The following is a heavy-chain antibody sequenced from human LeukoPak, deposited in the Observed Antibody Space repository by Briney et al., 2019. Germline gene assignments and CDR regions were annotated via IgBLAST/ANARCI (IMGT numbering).Heavy chain of an antibody. Sequence: ASVKVSCKASGYTFPGYYIHWVRQAPGQGLEWMGRIIPNSGGANYAQHFQGRVTMTRDSSISTAYMELSRLRSDDTAVYYCVFRLVWENWFDPWGQGTLVIVSS. CDR3: VFRLVWENWFDP. D-gene: IGHD3-16*01. J-gene: IGHJ5*02. V-gene: IGHV1-2*06. CDR1: GYTFPGYY. CDR2: IIPNSGGA.